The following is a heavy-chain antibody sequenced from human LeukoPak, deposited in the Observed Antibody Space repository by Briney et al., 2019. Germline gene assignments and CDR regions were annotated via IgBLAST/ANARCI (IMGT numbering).Heavy chain of an antibody. V-gene: IGHV5-51*01. D-gene: IGHD6-19*01. Sequence: GESLKISCKGSGHSFTNYWIGWVRQMPGKGLEWMGIIYPADSDTRYSPSFQGQVTISADKSTSTAYLQWSSLKASDTAMYYCASPHSSGWYGRAFDIWGQGTMVTVSS. CDR3: ASPHSSGWYGRAFDI. CDR2: IYPADSDT. J-gene: IGHJ3*02. CDR1: GHSFTNYW.